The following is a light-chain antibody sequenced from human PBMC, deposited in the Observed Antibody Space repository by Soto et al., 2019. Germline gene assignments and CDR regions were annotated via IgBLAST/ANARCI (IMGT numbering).Light chain of an antibody. CDR1: QSVTNTY. CDR3: HCQDFQGSRVYI. Sequence: PGERATLSCRASQSVTNTYLAWYQQKPGQSPRLIIYGGSNRASGFPDRFSGGGSGTDFTLTISRLEPEDSAVYYCHCQDFQGSRVYIFGQGTKLEIK. V-gene: IGKV3-20*01. CDR2: GGS. J-gene: IGKJ2*01.